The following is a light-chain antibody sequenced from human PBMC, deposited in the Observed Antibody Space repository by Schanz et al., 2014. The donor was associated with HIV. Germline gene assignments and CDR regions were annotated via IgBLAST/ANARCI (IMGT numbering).Light chain of an antibody. V-gene: IGKV3-11*01. CDR1: QTVGNNY. CDR3: QQRGNWPPIT. J-gene: IGKJ5*01. CDR2: GAS. Sequence: EVVLTQSPGTLSVSPGERATLSCRASQTVGNNYLAWYQQKAGQAPRLLIYGASNRATGIPARFSGSGSGTDFTLTIRSLDPEDFAVYYCQQRGNWPPITFGQGTRLEIK.